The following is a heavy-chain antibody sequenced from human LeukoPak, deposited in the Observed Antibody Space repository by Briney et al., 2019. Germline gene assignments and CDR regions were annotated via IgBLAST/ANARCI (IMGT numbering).Heavy chain of an antibody. CDR3: ARGNRWLDAFDI. J-gene: IGHJ3*02. V-gene: IGHV1-69*04. Sequence: ASVKVSCKASGGTFSSYAISWVRQAPGQGLEWMGRIIPILGIANYAQKFQGRVTITADKSTSTAYMELSSLRSEDTAVYYCARGNRWLDAFDIWGQGTMVTVSS. CDR1: GGTFSSYA. CDR2: IIPILGIA. D-gene: IGHD4-23*01.